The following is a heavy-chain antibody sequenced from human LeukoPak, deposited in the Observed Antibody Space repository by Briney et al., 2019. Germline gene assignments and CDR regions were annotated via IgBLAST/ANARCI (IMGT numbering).Heavy chain of an antibody. CDR3: ARERRSAAANYFDY. V-gene: IGHV4-61*01. D-gene: IGHD2-2*01. J-gene: IGHJ4*02. Sequence: SETLSLTCSVSGGSVSSGSHYWSWIRQSPGKGLEWIGHIYYTGSTNYNPSLQSRVTISVDTSKDQFSLKLRSVTAADTAVYYCARERRSAAANYFDYWSQGTLVTVSS. CDR2: IYYTGST. CDR1: GGSVSSGSHY.